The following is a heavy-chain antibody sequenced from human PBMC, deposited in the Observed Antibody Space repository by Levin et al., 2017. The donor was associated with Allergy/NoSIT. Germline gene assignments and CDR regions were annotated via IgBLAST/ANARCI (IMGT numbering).Heavy chain of an antibody. D-gene: IGHD4-17*01. J-gene: IGHJ6*03. CDR3: ARQNHDYGYYYYDYMDV. CDR1: GGSIRSSSYY. V-gene: IGHV4-39*01. CDR2: IYYSGST. Sequence: SQTLSFTCPVSGGSIRSSSYYWGWLRQPPGKGLEWIGSIYYSGSTYYNPSLKSRVTISVDTSKNQFSLKLSSVTAADTAVYYCARQNHDYGYYYYDYMDVWGKGTTVTVSS.